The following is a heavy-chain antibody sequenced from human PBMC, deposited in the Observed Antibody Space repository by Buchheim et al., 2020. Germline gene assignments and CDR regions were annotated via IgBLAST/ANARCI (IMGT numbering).Heavy chain of an antibody. CDR2: IYTSGST. J-gene: IGHJ5*02. CDR3: ARAGSTSWFDP. V-gene: IGHV4-61*02. CDR1: GGSISSGSYY. Sequence: QVQLQESGPGLVKPSQTLSLTCTVSGGSISSGSYYWSWIRQPAGKGLEWIGRIYTSGSTNYHPSLKSRVTISVDTSTNQFSLKLSSVTAADTAVYYCARAGSTSWFDPWGQGTL. D-gene: IGHD2-2*01.